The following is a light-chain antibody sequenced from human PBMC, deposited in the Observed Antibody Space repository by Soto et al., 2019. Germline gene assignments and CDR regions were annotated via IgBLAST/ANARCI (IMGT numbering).Light chain of an antibody. Sequence: EIVMTQSPATLSVSPGERATLSCRASQSVSGNLAWYQQKPGQAPRLLIYGASTRATGIPARFSGSGSVTEFTLTISSLQSEDFAVYYCQQYNNWPLTFGGGTKVEIK. CDR1: QSVSGN. V-gene: IGKV3-15*01. J-gene: IGKJ4*01. CDR3: QQYNNWPLT. CDR2: GAS.